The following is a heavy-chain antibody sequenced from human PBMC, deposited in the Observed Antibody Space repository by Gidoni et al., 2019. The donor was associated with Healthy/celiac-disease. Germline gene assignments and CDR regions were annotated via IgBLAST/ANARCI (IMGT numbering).Heavy chain of an antibody. CDR2: IIPILGIA. J-gene: IGHJ5*02. V-gene: IGHV1-69*04. Sequence: QVQLVQSGAEVKKPGSSVKVSCKASGGTFSSYAISWVRQAPGQGLEWMGRIIPILGIANYAQKFQGRVTITADKSTSTAYMELSSLRSEDTAVYYCAQTKYCSSTSCPWTWGQGTLVTVSS. CDR3: AQTKYCSSTSCPWT. CDR1: GGTFSSYA. D-gene: IGHD2-2*01.